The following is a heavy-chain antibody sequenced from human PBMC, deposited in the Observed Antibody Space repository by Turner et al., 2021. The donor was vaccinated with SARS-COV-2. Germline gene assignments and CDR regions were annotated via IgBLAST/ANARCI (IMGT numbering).Heavy chain of an antibody. CDR1: VGTLSSYA. V-gene: IGHV1-69*04. CDR3: ARAMVRGVKAFAESFEL. Sequence: HVQLGQSGAVVTDPGSPVEVSCKAPVGTLSSYAISWVRQAPGQGLEWVGRIIRIFGRADYAQKFKGRATITTDKSTSTAYMELSSLRSEDTAVYYCARAMVRGVKAFAESFELWGQGTLVTVSS. CDR2: IIRIFGRA. J-gene: IGHJ1*01. D-gene: IGHD3-10*01.